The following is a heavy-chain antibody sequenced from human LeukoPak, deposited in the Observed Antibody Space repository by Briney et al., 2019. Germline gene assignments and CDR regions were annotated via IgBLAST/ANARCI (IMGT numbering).Heavy chain of an antibody. V-gene: IGHV1-3*01. D-gene: IGHD1-26*01. Sequence: RASVKVSCKASGYTFTSYAMHWVRQAPGQRLEWMGWINAGNGNTKYSQKFQGRVTITRDTSASTAYMELRSLRSDDTAVYYCARVGATEGRSWDYWGQGTLVTVSS. CDR3: ARVGATEGRSWDY. CDR2: INAGNGNT. J-gene: IGHJ4*02. CDR1: GYTFTSYA.